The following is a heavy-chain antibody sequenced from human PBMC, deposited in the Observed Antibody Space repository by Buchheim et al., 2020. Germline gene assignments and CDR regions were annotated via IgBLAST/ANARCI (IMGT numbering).Heavy chain of an antibody. CDR1: GFTFSSYW. CDR3: VRDPDEWEHPGDY. Sequence: EVQLVESGGGLVQPGGSLRLSCEASGFTFSSYWMYWVRQAPGKGLVWVSNIKGDGRSTTYADSVKGRFTISRDNARNTLYLQMNSLRAEDTGVYYCVRDPDEWEHPGDYWGQGTL. D-gene: IGHD1-26*01. CDR2: IKGDGRST. V-gene: IGHV3-74*01. J-gene: IGHJ4*02.